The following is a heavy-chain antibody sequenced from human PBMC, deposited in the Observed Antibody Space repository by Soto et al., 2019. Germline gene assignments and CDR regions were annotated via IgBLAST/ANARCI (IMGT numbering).Heavy chain of an antibody. V-gene: IGHV4-59*08. CDR3: AGGQWLALVDY. CDR2: IYYSGST. CDR1: GGSISSYY. D-gene: IGHD6-19*01. J-gene: IGHJ4*02. Sequence: SETLSLTCTVSGGSISSYYWSWIRQPPGKGLEWIGYIYYSGSTNYNPSLKSRVTISVDTSKNQFSLKLSSVTAADTAVYYCAGGQWLALVDYWGQGTLVTVSS.